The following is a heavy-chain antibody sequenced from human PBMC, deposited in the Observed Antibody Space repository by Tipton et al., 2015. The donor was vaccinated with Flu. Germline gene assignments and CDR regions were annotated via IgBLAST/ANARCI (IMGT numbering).Heavy chain of an antibody. Sequence: LRLSCTVSGGSLSSYFWSWIRQPAGKGPEWIGRIYPSGNTNYNPSLQSRVTMSVDTSRNQFSLSLTSVTAADAAIYYCARSGSYHHYYFDLWGRGTLVSVSS. CDR3: ARSGSYHHYYFDL. J-gene: IGHJ2*01. CDR1: GGSLSSYF. V-gene: IGHV4-4*07. D-gene: IGHD1-26*01. CDR2: IYPSGNT.